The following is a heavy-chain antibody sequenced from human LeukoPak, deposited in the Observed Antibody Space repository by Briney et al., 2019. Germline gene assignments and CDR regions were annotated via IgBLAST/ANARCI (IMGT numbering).Heavy chain of an antibody. Sequence: SETLSLTCTVSGYSISSGYYWGWIRQPPGKGLEWIGSIYHSGSTYYNPSLKSRVTISVDTSKNQFSLKLSSVTAADTAVYYCARDMGSSWLFDYWGQGTLVTVSS. CDR2: IYHSGST. V-gene: IGHV4-38-2*02. J-gene: IGHJ4*02. D-gene: IGHD6-13*01. CDR1: GYSISSGYY. CDR3: ARDMGSSWLFDY.